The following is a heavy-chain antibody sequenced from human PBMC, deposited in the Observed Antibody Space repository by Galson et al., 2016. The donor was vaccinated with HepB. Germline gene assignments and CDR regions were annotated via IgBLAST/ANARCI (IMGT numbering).Heavy chain of an antibody. CDR1: GFTYRRYG. V-gene: IGHV3-33*06. CDR2: IWFDGSEK. Sequence: SLRLSCAASGFTYRRYGMHWVRQAPGKGLEWVAVIWFDGSEKYYADSLQGRFTISRDNSKNTLYLQMNTLRVEETAVYFCAKVASPGGGFDYWGQGTLVTVSS. J-gene: IGHJ4*02. D-gene: IGHD3-16*01. CDR3: AKVASPGGGFDY.